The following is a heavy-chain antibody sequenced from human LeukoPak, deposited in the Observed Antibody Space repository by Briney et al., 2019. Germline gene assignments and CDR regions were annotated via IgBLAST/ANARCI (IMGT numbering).Heavy chain of an antibody. V-gene: IGHV3-23*01. CDR3: ARDVGSGSYYPTGGYFDY. Sequence: GGSLRLSCAASGFTFGIYAMSWVRQAPGQGLDWVSAISARDGSTYYADSVKGRFTISRDNSKNTLYLQMNSLRAEDTAVYYCARDVGSGSYYPTGGYFDYWGQGTLVTVSS. D-gene: IGHD3-10*01. CDR1: GFTFGIYA. J-gene: IGHJ4*02. CDR2: ISARDGST.